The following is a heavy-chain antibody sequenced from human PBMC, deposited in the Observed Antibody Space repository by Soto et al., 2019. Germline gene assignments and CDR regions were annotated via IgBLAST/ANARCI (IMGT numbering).Heavy chain of an antibody. Sequence: SETLSLTCTVSGGSINNHYWSWIRQPPGKGLEWIGYIYYSGSTYYNPSLKSRVTISVDTSKNQFSLKLSSVTAADTAVYYCARDAHGGNGGNWFDPWGQGTLVTVSS. V-gene: IGHV4-59*06. J-gene: IGHJ5*02. D-gene: IGHD2-15*01. CDR2: IYYSGST. CDR1: GGSINNHY. CDR3: ARDAHGGNGGNWFDP.